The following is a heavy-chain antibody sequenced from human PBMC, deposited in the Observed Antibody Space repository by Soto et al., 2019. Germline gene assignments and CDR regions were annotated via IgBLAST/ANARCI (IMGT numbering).Heavy chain of an antibody. V-gene: IGHV4-59*01. D-gene: IGHD7-27*01. CDR3: AVAPNWAYFDF. CDR1: SGSISTYY. CDR2: IYYTGST. J-gene: IGHJ4*02. Sequence: PSETLSLTCTVSSGSISTYYWSWIRQPPGKGLEWIGYIYYTGSTNYNPSLKTRVAISMDTSKNQFSLNLSSVTAADTAVYYCAVAPNWAYFDFRGMATLGTVSS.